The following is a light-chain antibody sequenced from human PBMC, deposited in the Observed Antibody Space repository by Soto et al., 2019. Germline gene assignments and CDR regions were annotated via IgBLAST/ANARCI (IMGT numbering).Light chain of an antibody. V-gene: IGLV4-69*01. CDR3: QTWGTGIGV. CDR2: LNSDGSH. J-gene: IGLJ1*01. Sequence: QSVLTQSPSASASLGASVKVTCTLSSGHSSYAIAWHQQQPEKGPRYLMKLNSDGSHSKGDGIPDRFSGSSSGAERYLIISSLQSEDEADYFCQTWGTGIGVFGTGTKLTVL. CDR1: SGHSSYA.